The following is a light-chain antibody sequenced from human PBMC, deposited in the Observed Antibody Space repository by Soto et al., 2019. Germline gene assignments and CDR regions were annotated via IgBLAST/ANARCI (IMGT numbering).Light chain of an antibody. CDR2: AAS. V-gene: IGKV1-39*01. Sequence: DIQMTQSPSTLSGSVVDIFTIXXGASQTISSWLAWYQQKPGKAPKLLIYAASSLQSGVPSRFSGSGSGTDFTLTISSLQPEDFATYYCQQSYSTPPTFGQGTKVDIK. CDR1: QTISSW. J-gene: IGKJ1*01. CDR3: QQSYSTPPT.